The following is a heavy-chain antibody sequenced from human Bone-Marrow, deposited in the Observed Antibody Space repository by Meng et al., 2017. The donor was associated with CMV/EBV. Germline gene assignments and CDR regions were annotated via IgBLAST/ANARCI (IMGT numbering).Heavy chain of an antibody. V-gene: IGHV3-23*01. CDR1: GFTFSAYA. CDR2: ISGSGGAT. CDR3: AKDVKGRSPDAFDI. J-gene: IGHJ3*02. Sequence: GESLKISCAASGFTFSAYAMNWVRQAPGKGLEWVSTISGSGGATYFADSVKGRFTISGDNSKSTLYLQMKSLRAEDTAVYYCAKDVKGRSPDAFDIWGQGTLVTVSS.